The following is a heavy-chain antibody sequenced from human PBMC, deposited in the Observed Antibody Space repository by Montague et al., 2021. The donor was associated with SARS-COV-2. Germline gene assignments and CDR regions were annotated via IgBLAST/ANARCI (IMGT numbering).Heavy chain of an antibody. CDR3: ARGHLSVSMIVVVFTSASYYFDY. V-gene: IGHV4-34*01. CDR1: GGSFGDYH. Sequence: SETLSLTCAVYGGSFGDYHWGWIRQPPGKGLEWIGNIRQSGSTNYNPSLKSRVTISVDTSKNQFSLKLTSVTAADTGLYFCARGHLSVSMIVVVFTSASYYFDYWGQGAQVTVSS. J-gene: IGHJ4*02. D-gene: IGHD3-22*01. CDR2: IRQSGST.